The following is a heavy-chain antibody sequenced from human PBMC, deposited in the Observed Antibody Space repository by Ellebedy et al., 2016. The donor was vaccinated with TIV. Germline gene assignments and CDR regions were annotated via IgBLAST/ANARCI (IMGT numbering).Heavy chain of an antibody. CDR2: ISGSGGGT. D-gene: IGHD4-17*01. CDR3: ASRPNGDYHFLDY. V-gene: IGHV3-23*01. Sequence: PGGSLRLSCAASGFTFSDYVMAWVRQVPGKGLEWVSAISGSGGGTYYADSVKGRFTISRDNSKNTLYLQMNSLRVEDPAVYYCASRPNGDYHFLDYWGQGTLVTVSS. CDR1: GFTFSDYV. J-gene: IGHJ4*02.